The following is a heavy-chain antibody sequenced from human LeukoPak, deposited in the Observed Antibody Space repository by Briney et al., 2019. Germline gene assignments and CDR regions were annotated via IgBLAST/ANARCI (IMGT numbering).Heavy chain of an antibody. J-gene: IGHJ6*03. D-gene: IGHD4-17*01. CDR1: GGSINNYY. CDR2: ISYSGST. CDR3: ARTPKTVKNYYCMDV. V-gene: IGHV4-59*01. Sequence: SETLSLTCTVSGGSINNYYWTWIRQPPGKGLEWLGYISYSGSTSYIPSLKSRVTISVDTSKNQFSLKVSSVTAADTAVYYCARTPKTVKNYYCMDVWGKGTTVTISS.